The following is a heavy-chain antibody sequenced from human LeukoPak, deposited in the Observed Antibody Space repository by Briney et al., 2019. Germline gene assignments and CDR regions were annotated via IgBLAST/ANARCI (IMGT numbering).Heavy chain of an antibody. CDR1: GGTFSSYA. CDR3: AREGGWDGYKSYYYYYYMDV. V-gene: IGHV1-69*13. Sequence: ASVKVSCKASGGTFSSYAISWVRQAPGQGLEWMGGIIPIFGTANYAQKFQGRVTITADESTSTAYMELSSLRSEDTAVYYCAREGGWDGYKSYYYYYYMDVWGKGTTVTISS. J-gene: IGHJ6*03. D-gene: IGHD5-24*01. CDR2: IIPIFGTA.